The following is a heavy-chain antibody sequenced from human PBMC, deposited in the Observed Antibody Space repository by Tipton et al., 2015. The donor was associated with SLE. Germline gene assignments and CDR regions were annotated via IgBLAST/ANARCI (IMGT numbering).Heavy chain of an antibody. CDR2: IYDSGST. CDR1: GGSVSSSSYY. Sequence: LRLSCTVSGGSVSSSSYYWGWIRQPPGKGLEWIGSIYDSGSTYYNLSPKSRVTISVDTSKNQYSLKLSSVTAADTAVYYCARHGGTGRNWFDTWGQVTLVTVSS. J-gene: IGHJ5*02. CDR3: ARHGGTGRNWFDT. V-gene: IGHV4-39*01. D-gene: IGHD1-7*01.